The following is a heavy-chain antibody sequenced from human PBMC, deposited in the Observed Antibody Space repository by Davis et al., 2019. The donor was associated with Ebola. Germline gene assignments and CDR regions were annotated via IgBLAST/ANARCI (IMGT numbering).Heavy chain of an antibody. V-gene: IGHV3-23*01. CDR3: AKAATITRHYYYGMDV. CDR2: ISGGSDTM. J-gene: IGHJ6*04. D-gene: IGHD5-24*01. CDR1: GFTFSSYA. Sequence: GESLKISCAASGFTFSSYAMNWVRQAPGKGLQCVSYISGGSDTMYYADSVKGRFTISRDNSKNTLYLQMNSLRAEDTAVYYCAKAATITRHYYYGMDVWGKGTTVTVSS.